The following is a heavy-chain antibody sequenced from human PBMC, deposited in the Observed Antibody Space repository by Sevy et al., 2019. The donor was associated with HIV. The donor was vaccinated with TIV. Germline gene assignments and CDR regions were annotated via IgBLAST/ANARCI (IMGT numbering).Heavy chain of an antibody. CDR3: ARGYSYSYGMDV. CDR2: ISSDGSPT. J-gene: IGHJ6*02. CDR1: GFTFSSYW. V-gene: IGHV3-74*01. Sequence: GGSLRLSCEASGFTFSSYWMHWVRQSPGKGLVWVSRISSDGSPTNYADSVKGRFTISRDNAKNTLYLQMNSLRAEDTALYYCARGYSYSYGMDVWGQGTTVTVS. D-gene: IGHD5-18*01.